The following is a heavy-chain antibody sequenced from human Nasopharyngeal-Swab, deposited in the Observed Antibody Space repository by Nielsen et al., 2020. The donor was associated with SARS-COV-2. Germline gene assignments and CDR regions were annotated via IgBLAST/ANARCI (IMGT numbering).Heavy chain of an antibody. CDR3: ARVATLAYCGGDCATYFDY. Sequence: SETLSLTCAVSGGSISSGGYSWSWIRQPPGKGLEWIGYIYYSGSTYYNPSLKSRVTISVDTSKNQFSLKLSSVTAANTAVYYCARVATLAYCGGDCATYFDYWGQGTLVTVSS. D-gene: IGHD2-21*02. CDR2: IYYSGST. V-gene: IGHV4-30-4*07. J-gene: IGHJ4*02. CDR1: GGSISSGGYS.